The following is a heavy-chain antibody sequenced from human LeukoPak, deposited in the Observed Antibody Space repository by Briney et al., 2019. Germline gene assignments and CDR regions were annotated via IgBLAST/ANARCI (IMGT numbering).Heavy chain of an antibody. CDR1: GGSISSSSYY. D-gene: IGHD3-10*01. J-gene: IGHJ4*02. CDR2: IYYSGST. V-gene: IGHV4-39*01. Sequence: SETLSLTCTVSGGSISSSSYYWGWIRRPPGKALEWIASIYYSGSTYYNPSLKSRVTISVDTSKNQFSLKLTSVTAADTAIYYCARYYYGSGNFRIFDYWGQGSRVTVSS. CDR3: ARYYYGSGNFRIFDY.